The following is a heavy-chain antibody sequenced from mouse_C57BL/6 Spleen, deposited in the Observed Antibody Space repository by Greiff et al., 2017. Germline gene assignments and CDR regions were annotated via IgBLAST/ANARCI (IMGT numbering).Heavy chain of an antibody. Sequence: EVQLVESEGGLVQPGSSMKLSCTASGFTFSDYYMAWVRQVPEKGLEWVANINYDGSSTYYLDSLKSRFIISRDNAKNILYLQMSSLKSEDTATYYCARDTWDWYFDVWGTGTTVTVSS. D-gene: IGHD4-1*01. J-gene: IGHJ1*03. CDR2: INYDGSST. V-gene: IGHV5-16*01. CDR3: ARDTWDWYFDV. CDR1: GFTFSDYY.